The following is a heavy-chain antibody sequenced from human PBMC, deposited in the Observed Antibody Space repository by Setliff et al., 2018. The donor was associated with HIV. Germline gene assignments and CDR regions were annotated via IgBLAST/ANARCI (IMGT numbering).Heavy chain of an antibody. V-gene: IGHV1-46*01. CDR3: ARDGYYYGSGSYSSFDY. D-gene: IGHD3-10*01. CDR1: GYTFTSYY. J-gene: IGHJ4*02. CDR2: INPSGGST. Sequence: GASVKVSCKASGYTFTSYYIHWVRQAPGQGLEWMGRINPSGGSTSYPQKLQDRVTMTTDTSTSTAYMELRSLRSDDTAVYYCARDGYYYGSGSYSSFDYWGQGTLVTVSS.